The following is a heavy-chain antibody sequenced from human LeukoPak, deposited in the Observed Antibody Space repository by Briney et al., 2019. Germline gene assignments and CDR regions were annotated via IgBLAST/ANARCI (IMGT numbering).Heavy chain of an antibody. D-gene: IGHD3-22*01. Sequence: ASVKVSCKASGYTFTGYYMHWVRQAPGQGLEWMGWINPNSGGTNYAQKFQGRVTMTRDTSISTAYMELSRLRSDDTAVYYCAGTYYYDSSGYYVFDYWSQGTLVTVSS. V-gene: IGHV1-2*02. CDR1: GYTFTGYY. J-gene: IGHJ4*01. CDR3: AGTYYYDSSGYYVFDY. CDR2: INPNSGGT.